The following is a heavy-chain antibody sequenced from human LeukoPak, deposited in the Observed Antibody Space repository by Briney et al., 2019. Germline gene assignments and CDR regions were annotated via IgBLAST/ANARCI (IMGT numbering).Heavy chain of an antibody. Sequence: PSETLSLTCTVSGGSISSSSYYWGWIRQPPGKGLEWIGSIYYSGSTYYSPSLKSRVTISVDTSKNQFSLKLSSVPAADTAVYYCASSTSGSYYRGGYYFDYWGQGTLVTVSS. D-gene: IGHD1-26*01. J-gene: IGHJ4*02. V-gene: IGHV4-39*01. CDR1: GGSISSSSYY. CDR2: IYYSGST. CDR3: ASSTSGSYYRGGYYFDY.